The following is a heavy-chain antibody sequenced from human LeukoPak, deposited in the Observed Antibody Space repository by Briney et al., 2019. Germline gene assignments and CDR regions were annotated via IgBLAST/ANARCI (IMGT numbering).Heavy chain of an antibody. CDR3: AREYYYYYYMDV. V-gene: IGHV3-33*01. CDR2: IWYDGSNK. Sequence: GSLKLFFAASGFTFSNYWMHLGRQAPGKGLGWVAVIWYDGSNKYYADSVKGRFTISRDNSKNTLYLQMNSLRAEDTAVYYCAREYYYYYYMDVWGKGTTVTVSS. CDR1: GFTFSNYW. J-gene: IGHJ6*03.